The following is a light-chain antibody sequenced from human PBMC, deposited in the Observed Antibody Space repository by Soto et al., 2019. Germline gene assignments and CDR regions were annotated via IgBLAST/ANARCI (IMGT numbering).Light chain of an antibody. J-gene: IGKJ4*01. CDR3: QQLNSYP. Sequence: DIQLAQTPSFLSASVGDRGTITCRASQGISSYLAWYQQKPGKAPKLLIYAASTLQSGVPSRFSGSGSGTEFTLTISSLQPEDFATYYCQQLNSYPFGGGTNVEIK. CDR2: AAS. V-gene: IGKV1-9*01. CDR1: QGISSY.